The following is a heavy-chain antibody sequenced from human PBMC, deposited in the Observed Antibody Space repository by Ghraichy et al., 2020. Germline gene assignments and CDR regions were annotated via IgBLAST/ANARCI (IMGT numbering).Heavy chain of an antibody. V-gene: IGHV3-48*01. Sequence: GESLNISCAASGFTFSAFGMNWVRQSPGKGLEWLSYIGSSGSTIYYADSVKGRFTISRDNAKSSVYLHMNGLRAADTAVYYCASCVYGSGSYLPFQWGQGSLITVAS. CDR3: ASCVYGSGSYLPFQ. D-gene: IGHD3-10*01. J-gene: IGHJ4*02. CDR1: GFTFSAFG. CDR2: IGSSGSTI.